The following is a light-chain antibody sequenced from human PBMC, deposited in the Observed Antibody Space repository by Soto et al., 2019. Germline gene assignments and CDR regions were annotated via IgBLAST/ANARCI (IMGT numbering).Light chain of an antibody. CDR3: SSYTSSSRGV. V-gene: IGLV2-14*03. CDR2: DVT. Sequence: QSALTQPASVSGSLGQSITISCTETSSDVGGYTYVSWYQQHPGKAPKLIISDVTDRPSGVSHRFSGSKSGNTASLTISGLQAEDEADYYCSSYTSSSRGVFGGGTKLTVL. CDR1: SSDVGGYTY. J-gene: IGLJ2*01.